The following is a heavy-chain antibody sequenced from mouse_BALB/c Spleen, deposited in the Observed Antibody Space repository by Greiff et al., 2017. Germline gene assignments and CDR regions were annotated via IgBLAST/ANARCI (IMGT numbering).Heavy chain of an antibody. D-gene: IGHD2-3*01. CDR1: GYSITSDYA. Sequence: EVMLVESGPGLVKPSQSLSLTCTVTGYSITSDYAWNWIRQFPGNKLEWMGYISYSGSTSYNPSLKSRISITRDTSKNQFFLQLNSVTTEDTATYYCASLYDYYAMDYWGQGTSVTVSS. CDR3: ASLYDYYAMDY. V-gene: IGHV3-2*02. CDR2: ISYSGST. J-gene: IGHJ4*01.